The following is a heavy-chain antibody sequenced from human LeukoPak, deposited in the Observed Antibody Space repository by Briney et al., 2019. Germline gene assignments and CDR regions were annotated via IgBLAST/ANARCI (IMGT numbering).Heavy chain of an antibody. J-gene: IGHJ3*02. CDR2: IYYGGST. V-gene: IGHV4-39*01. D-gene: IGHD3-3*01. CDR3: ARLGVTFDI. Sequence: SETLSLTCTVSGGSISSSSYYWGWIRQPPGKGLEWIGSIYYGGSTYYNPSLKSRVTISVDTSKNQFSLKLSSVTAADTAVYYCARLGVTFDIWGQGTMVTVSS. CDR1: GGSISSSSYY.